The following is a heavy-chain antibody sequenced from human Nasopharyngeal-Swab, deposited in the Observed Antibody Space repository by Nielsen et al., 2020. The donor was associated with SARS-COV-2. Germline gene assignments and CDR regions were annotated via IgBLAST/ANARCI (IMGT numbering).Heavy chain of an antibody. CDR1: GYTFTGYY. CDR3: ARSINMVRGVPKPSYGMDV. V-gene: IGHV1-2*06. D-gene: IGHD3-10*01. CDR2: INPNSGGT. J-gene: IGHJ6*02. Sequence: ASVKVSCKASGYTFTGYYMHWVRQAPGQGLEWMGRINPNSGGTNYAQKFQGRVTMTRDTSISTAYMELSRLRSDDTAVYYCARSINMVRGVPKPSYGMDVWGQGTTVTVSS.